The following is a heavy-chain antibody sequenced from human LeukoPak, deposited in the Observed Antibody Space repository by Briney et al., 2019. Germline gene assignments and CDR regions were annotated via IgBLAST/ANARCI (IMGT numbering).Heavy chain of an antibody. D-gene: IGHD3-22*01. CDR3: ARGLYYDSSPLGVY. J-gene: IGHJ4*02. CDR2: INPNSGGT. V-gene: IGHV1-2*02. CDR1: GYTFTGYY. Sequence: GASVKVSRKASGYTFTGYYMHWVRQAPGQGLEWMGWINPNSGGTNYAQKFQGRVTMTRDTSISTAYMELSRLRSDDTAVYYCARGLYYDSSPLGVYWGQGTLVTVSS.